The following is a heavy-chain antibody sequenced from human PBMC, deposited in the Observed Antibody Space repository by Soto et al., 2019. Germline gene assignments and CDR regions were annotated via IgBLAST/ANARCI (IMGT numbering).Heavy chain of an antibody. D-gene: IGHD4-17*01. CDR2: FDPDEAET. V-gene: IGHV1-24*01. J-gene: IGHJ5*02. CDR1: GYTINEVA. CDR3: TTYHGDYNFDH. Sequence: ASVTVSCQVSGYTINEVAMHWVRQAPGKGLEWLGGFDPDEAETIYAQHFQGRVTMTEDTSTDTVYMELSSLRSEDTALYFCTTYHGDYNFDHWGQGTLVTVSS.